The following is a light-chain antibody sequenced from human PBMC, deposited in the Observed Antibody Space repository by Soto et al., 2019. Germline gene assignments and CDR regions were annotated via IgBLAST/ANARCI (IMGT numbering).Light chain of an antibody. CDR3: AAWDDSLNGWV. CDR1: SSNIGSNA. CDR2: NND. V-gene: IGLV1-44*01. J-gene: IGLJ3*02. Sequence: QSVLTQPPSASGTPGQRVSISCSGSSSNIGSNAVNWYQQLPGTAPKLLIYNNDQRPSGVPDRFSGSKSGTSASLAISGLQSDDEADYFSAAWDDSLNGWVFGGGTKLTVL.